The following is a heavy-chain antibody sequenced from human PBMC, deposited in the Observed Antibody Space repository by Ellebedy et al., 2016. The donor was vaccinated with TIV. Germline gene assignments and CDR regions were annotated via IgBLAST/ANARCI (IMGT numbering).Heavy chain of an antibody. CDR2: ISSSSSYI. J-gene: IGHJ4*02. Sequence: GESLKISXAASGFTFSSYSMNWVRQAPGKGLEWVSSISSSSSYIYYADSVKGRFTISRDNAKNSLYLQMNSLGAEDTAVYYCARVAVAGFDYWGQGTLVTVSS. CDR3: ARVAVAGFDY. V-gene: IGHV3-21*01. D-gene: IGHD6-19*01. CDR1: GFTFSSYS.